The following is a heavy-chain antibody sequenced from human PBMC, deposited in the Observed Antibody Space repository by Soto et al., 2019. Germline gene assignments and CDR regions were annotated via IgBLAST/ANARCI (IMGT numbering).Heavy chain of an antibody. CDR1: GFSFSNFA. J-gene: IGHJ6*02. D-gene: IGHD2-2*01. Sequence: GGSLRLSCSPSGFSFSNFAMNWVRQGPGRGLEWVSVISGNGGSTYYADSVKGRFTVSRDNSKNTLYLQMNSLRADDTAVYFCANDRDSSHLPGDAARVFYSYRLDVWGQGTTVTVPS. CDR3: ANDRDSSHLPGDAARVFYSYRLDV. V-gene: IGHV3-23*01. CDR2: ISGNGGST.